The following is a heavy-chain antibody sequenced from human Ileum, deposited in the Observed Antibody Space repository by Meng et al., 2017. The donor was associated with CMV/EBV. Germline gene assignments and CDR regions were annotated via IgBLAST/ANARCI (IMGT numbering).Heavy chain of an antibody. CDR3: AKDRRYCSSTSCSMTYYYYYGMDV. CDR1: GFTFSSYG. Sequence: GGSLRLSCAASGFTFSSYGMHWVRQAPGKGLEWVAVIWYDGSNKYYADSVKGRFTISRDNSKNTLYLQMNSLRAEDTAVYYCAKDRRYCSSTSCSMTYYYYYGMDVWGQGTTVTVSS. D-gene: IGHD2-2*01. CDR2: IWYDGSNK. J-gene: IGHJ6*02. V-gene: IGHV3-33*06.